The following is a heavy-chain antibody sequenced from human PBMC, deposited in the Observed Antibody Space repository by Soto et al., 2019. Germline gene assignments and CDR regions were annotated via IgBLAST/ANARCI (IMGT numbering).Heavy chain of an antibody. J-gene: IGHJ3*02. V-gene: IGHV4-59*08. D-gene: IGHD3-10*01. Sequence: SETLSLTCTVSGGSISSYYWSWIRQPPGKGLEWIGYIYYSGSTNYNPSLKSRVTISVDTSKNQFSLKLSSVTAADTAVYYCERHISLHYYGSGSPYAFDIWGQGTMVTVSS. CDR3: ERHISLHYYGSGSPYAFDI. CDR1: GGSISSYY. CDR2: IYYSGST.